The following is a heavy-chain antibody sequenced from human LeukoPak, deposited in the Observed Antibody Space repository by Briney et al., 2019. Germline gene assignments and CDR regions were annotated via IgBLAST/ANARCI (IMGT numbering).Heavy chain of an antibody. CDR3: ARTYGGNLNDAFDI. CDR1: GGTFSSYA. D-gene: IGHD4-23*01. CDR2: TIPIFGIA. J-gene: IGHJ3*02. V-gene: IGHV1-69*04. Sequence: GASVKVSCKASGGTFSSYAISWVRQAPGQGLEWMGRTIPIFGIANYAQKFQGRVTITADKSTSTAYMELSSLRSEDTAVYYCARTYGGNLNDAFDIWGQGTMVTVSS.